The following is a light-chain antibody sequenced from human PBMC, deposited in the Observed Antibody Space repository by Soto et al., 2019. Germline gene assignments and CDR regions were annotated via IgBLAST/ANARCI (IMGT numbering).Light chain of an antibody. CDR1: ESIDSN. V-gene: IGKV3-15*01. J-gene: IGKJ1*01. Sequence: EIVLTQSPASLSVSPGERATLVCRASESIDSNLAWYQQKPGQPPRLLIYGASARATGIPARFSGSGSGTEFILTISSLQSEDFAVYYCQQYNDWPPWTFGQGTKVELK. CDR3: QQYNDWPPWT. CDR2: GAS.